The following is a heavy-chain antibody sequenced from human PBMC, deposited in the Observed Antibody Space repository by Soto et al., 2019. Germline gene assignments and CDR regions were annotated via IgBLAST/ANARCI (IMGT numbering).Heavy chain of an antibody. CDR2: IWYDGSNK. Sequence: QVQLVESGGGVVQPGRSLRLSCAASGFTFSSYGMHWVRQAPGKGLEWVAVIWYDGSNKYYADSVKGRFTISRDNSKKPRYLQMNSLRAEATAVYACARDQFATGWFDPWGQGTLVTVSS. D-gene: IGHD3-16*01. CDR3: ARDQFATGWFDP. CDR1: GFTFSSYG. V-gene: IGHV3-33*01. J-gene: IGHJ5*02.